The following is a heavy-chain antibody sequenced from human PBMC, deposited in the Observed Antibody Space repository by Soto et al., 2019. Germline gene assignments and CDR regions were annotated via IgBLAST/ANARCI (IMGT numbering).Heavy chain of an antibody. D-gene: IGHD6-13*01. CDR3: ARDPPTIAAAGIYYYYGMDV. Sequence: SVKVSCKASGGTFSSYAISWVRQAPGQGLEWMGGIIPIFGTANYAQKFQGRVTITADESTSTAYMELSSLRSEDTAVYYCARDPPTIAAAGIYYYYGMDVWGQGTTVTVS. CDR1: GGTFSSYA. V-gene: IGHV1-69*13. J-gene: IGHJ6*02. CDR2: IIPIFGTA.